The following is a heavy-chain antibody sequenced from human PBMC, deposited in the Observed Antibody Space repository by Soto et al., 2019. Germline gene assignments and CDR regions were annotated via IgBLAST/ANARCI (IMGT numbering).Heavy chain of an antibody. D-gene: IGHD4-17*01. J-gene: IGHJ3*02. CDR1: GFTFSSYA. CDR3: AKDLRFYGGNPDAFDI. V-gene: IGHV3-23*01. CDR2: ISGSGGST. Sequence: TGGSLRLSCAASGFTFSSYAMSWVRQAPGKGLEWVSAISGSGGSTYYADSVKGRFTISRDNSKNTLYLQMNSLRAEDTAVYYCAKDLRFYGGNPDAFDIWGQGTMVTVSS.